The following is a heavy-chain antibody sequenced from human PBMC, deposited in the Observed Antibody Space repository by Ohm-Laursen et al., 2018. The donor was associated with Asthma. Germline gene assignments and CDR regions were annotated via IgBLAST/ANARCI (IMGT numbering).Heavy chain of an antibody. D-gene: IGHD3-22*01. Sequence: GSLRLSCAASGYTFSRYSIHWVRQFPGKGLEWVASISTASTFIYYADSVRGRFTTSRDNAKNTLYLQMNSLRAEDTAVYYCARDDYYYDSSGYYSNAFDIWGQGTMVTVSS. CDR3: ARDDYYYDSSGYYSNAFDI. CDR2: ISTASTFI. V-gene: IGHV3-21*01. CDR1: GYTFSRYS. J-gene: IGHJ3*02.